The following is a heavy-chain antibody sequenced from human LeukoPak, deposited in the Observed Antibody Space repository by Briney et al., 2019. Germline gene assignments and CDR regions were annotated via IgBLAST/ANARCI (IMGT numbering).Heavy chain of an antibody. CDR3: ARDICLYYYYYGMDV. CDR2: INAYNGNT. Sequence: ASLKVSCKASGYTFTTYSVHWVRQAPGQGLEWMGWINAYNGNTNYAQKLQGRVTMTTDTSTSTAYMELRSLRSDDTAVYYCARDICLYYYYYGMDVWGQGTTVTVSS. J-gene: IGHJ6*02. CDR1: GYTFTTYS. D-gene: IGHD2-2*01. V-gene: IGHV1-18*04.